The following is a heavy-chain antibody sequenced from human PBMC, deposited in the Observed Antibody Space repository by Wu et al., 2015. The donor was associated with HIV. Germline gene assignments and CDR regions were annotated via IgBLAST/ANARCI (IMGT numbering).Heavy chain of an antibody. CDR3: ARKYYYGSGGYQ. V-gene: IGHV1-69*12. J-gene: IGHJ4*02. CDR1: GDTFSTST. Sequence: QVHLVQSGAEVKKPRSSVKVSCKASGDTFSTSTFTWVRQTPGQGLQWMGGIIPIFGKAHYARRLQGKVTITADESTNTVYMELRSLKSEDTAIYYCARKYYYGSGGYQWGQGNPGHRLL. D-gene: IGHD3-22*01. CDR2: IIPIFGKA.